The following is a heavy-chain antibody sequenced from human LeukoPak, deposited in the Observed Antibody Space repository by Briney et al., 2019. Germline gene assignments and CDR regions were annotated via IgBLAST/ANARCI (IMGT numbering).Heavy chain of an antibody. D-gene: IGHD5-18*01. CDR3: ARVRYSYGYFDY. J-gene: IGHJ4*02. Sequence: GGSLRLSCAASGFTFSTYEMNWVRQAPGEGLEWVSYISSGRTTIYYADSAKGRFTISRDNAKNSLYLQINGLRAEDTAVYYCARVRYSYGYFDYWGQGTLVTVSS. CDR1: GFTFSTYE. CDR2: ISSGRTTI. V-gene: IGHV3-48*03.